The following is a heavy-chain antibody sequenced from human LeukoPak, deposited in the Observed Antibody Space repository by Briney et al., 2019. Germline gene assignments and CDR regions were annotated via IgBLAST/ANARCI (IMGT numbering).Heavy chain of an antibody. V-gene: IGHV1-18*01. D-gene: IGHD3-22*01. CDR3: ARGSPYYYDSSGYSDYFGY. CDR2: ISAYNGNT. J-gene: IGHJ4*02. CDR1: GYTFTSYG. Sequence: ASVKVSCKASGYTFTSYGISWVRQAPGQGLEWVGWISAYNGNTNYAQTLQGRVTMTTDTSTSTAYMELRSLRSGDTAVYYCARGSPYYYDSSGYSDYFGYWGQGTLVTVSS.